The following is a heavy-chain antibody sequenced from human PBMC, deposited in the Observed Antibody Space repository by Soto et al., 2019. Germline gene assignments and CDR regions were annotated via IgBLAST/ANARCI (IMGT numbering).Heavy chain of an antibody. V-gene: IGHV3-30-3*01. CDR1: GFTFSSYA. J-gene: IGHJ6*02. CDR2: ISYDGSNK. D-gene: IGHD6-19*01. Sequence: GGSLRLSCAASGFTFSSYAMHWVRQAPGKGLEWVAVISYDGSNKYYADSVKGRFTISRDNSKNTLYLQMNSLRAEDTAVYYCARSLIAVAGNDYYYGMDVWGQGTTVTVSS. CDR3: ARSLIAVAGNDYYYGMDV.